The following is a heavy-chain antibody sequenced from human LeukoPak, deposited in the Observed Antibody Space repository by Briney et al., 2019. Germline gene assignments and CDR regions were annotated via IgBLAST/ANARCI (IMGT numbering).Heavy chain of an antibody. D-gene: IGHD6-19*01. Sequence: GGSLRLSCAASGFAFRGYEMNWVRQAPGRGLEWVSYISSSGSTIHYADSVKGRFTISRDNSKNTLYLQMNSLRAEDTAVYYCAREGYSSGWYYFDYWGQGTLVTVSS. V-gene: IGHV3-48*03. CDR2: ISSSGSTI. CDR3: AREGYSSGWYYFDY. J-gene: IGHJ4*02. CDR1: GFAFRGYE.